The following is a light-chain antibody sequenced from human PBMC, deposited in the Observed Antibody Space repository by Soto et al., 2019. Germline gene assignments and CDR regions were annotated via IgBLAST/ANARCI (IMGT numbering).Light chain of an antibody. CDR3: SSYRNSNTYV. CDR2: EVS. V-gene: IGLV2-14*01. J-gene: IGLJ1*01. Sequence: QSALTQPVSVSGSPGQPITISCTGTSSDVGGYDYVSWYQQHPGKAPKVIIYEVSNRASGVSSRFSGSKSGNTASLSISGLQAEDEADYYCSSYRNSNTYVFGTGTKLTVL. CDR1: SSDVGGYDY.